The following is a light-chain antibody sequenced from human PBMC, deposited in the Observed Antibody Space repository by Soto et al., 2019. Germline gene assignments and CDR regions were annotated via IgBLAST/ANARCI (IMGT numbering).Light chain of an antibody. CDR1: QRLNW. J-gene: IGKJ5*01. V-gene: IGKV1-12*01. Sequence: DIQMTQSPSTLSASVGDRVTITCRASQRLNWLAWYQQKPGKAPKLLIYEATNLQSGVPPRFSGSGSGTDFTLTISSLQPEDFATYFCQQANSFPITFGQGTRLEIK. CDR3: QQANSFPIT. CDR2: EAT.